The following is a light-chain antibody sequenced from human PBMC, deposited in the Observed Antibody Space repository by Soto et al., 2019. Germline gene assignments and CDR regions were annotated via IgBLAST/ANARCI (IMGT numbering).Light chain of an antibody. Sequence: QSVLTQPPSACGTPGQRVTISCSGSSSNIGSNYVYWYQQLPGTAPKLLIYRNNQRPSGVPDRFSGSKSGTSASRAISGLRSEDEADYYCAAWDDSLSVHVVFGGGTKLTVL. J-gene: IGLJ2*01. CDR1: SSNIGSNY. V-gene: IGLV1-47*01. CDR2: RNN. CDR3: AAWDDSLSVHVV.